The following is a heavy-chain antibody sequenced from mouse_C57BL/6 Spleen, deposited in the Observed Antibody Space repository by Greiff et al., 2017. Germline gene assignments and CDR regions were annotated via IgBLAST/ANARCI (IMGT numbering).Heavy chain of an antibody. CDR2: IDPSDSYT. V-gene: IGHV1-69*01. Sequence: QVQLQQSGAELVMPGASVKLSCKASGYTFTSYWMHWVKQRPGQGLEWIGEIDPSDSYTNYNQKFKGKSTLTVDKSSSTAYMQLSSLTSEDSAVYYCARPYYYGSSSWFAYWGQGTLVTVSA. J-gene: IGHJ3*01. CDR1: GYTFTSYW. D-gene: IGHD1-1*01. CDR3: ARPYYYGSSSWFAY.